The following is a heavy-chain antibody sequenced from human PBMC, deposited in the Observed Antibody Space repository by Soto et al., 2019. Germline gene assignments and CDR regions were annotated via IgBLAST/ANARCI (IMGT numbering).Heavy chain of an antibody. CDR1: GDSFNSNW. D-gene: IGHD4-17*01. Sequence: GESLKISCKVSGDSFNSNWIAWVRQRPGRGLEWMGIIYPIDSDTRYSPSFQGQVTISVDRSVNSAFLQWRSLKASDTATYYCARRSAVTTFYFYGMDVWGQGTTVTVSS. CDR2: IYPIDSDT. CDR3: ARRSAVTTFYFYGMDV. J-gene: IGHJ6*02. V-gene: IGHV5-51*01.